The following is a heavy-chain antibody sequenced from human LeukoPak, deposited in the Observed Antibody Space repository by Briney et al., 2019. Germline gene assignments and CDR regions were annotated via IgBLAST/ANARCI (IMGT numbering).Heavy chain of an antibody. Sequence: GGSLRLSCAASGFTFSDDNMDWVRQAPGKGLEWVGRTRNKANSYTTEYAASVKGRFTISRDDSKNSLYLQMNSLKTEDTAVYYCVGATHVWGQGTLVTVSS. J-gene: IGHJ4*02. V-gene: IGHV3-72*01. D-gene: IGHD1-26*01. CDR3: VGATHV. CDR1: GFTFSDDN. CDR2: TRNKANSYTT.